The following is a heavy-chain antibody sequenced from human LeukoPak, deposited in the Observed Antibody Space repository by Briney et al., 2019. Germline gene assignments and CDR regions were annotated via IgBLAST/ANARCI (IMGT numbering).Heavy chain of an antibody. Sequence: SETLSLTCTVSGGSIGIYYWNWIRQPAGKGLEWIGRIFTSGIANYNPSLKSRVTMSVDTSKNQFSLNLSSVTATDTAVYYCAREISGAYYNPLGYMDVWGKGTTVTVSS. D-gene: IGHD3-10*01. J-gene: IGHJ6*03. CDR3: AREISGAYYNPLGYMDV. V-gene: IGHV4-4*07. CDR2: IFTSGIA. CDR1: GGSIGIYY.